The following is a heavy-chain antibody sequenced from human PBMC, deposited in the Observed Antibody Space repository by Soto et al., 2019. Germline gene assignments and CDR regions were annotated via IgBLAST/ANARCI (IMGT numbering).Heavy chain of an antibody. D-gene: IGHD4-17*01. CDR2: ISGSGSST. J-gene: IGHJ4*02. CDR3: AKWAYGDYPGWADS. CDR1: GFTFSNYA. V-gene: IGHV3-23*01. Sequence: LRLSCVVSGFTFSNYAMSWVRHARGKGLEWVSVISGSGSSTHYADSLRGRFTTSRDNSEKTMYLQMNGLRAEDTAVYYCAKWAYGDYPGWADSWGQGTLVTVSS.